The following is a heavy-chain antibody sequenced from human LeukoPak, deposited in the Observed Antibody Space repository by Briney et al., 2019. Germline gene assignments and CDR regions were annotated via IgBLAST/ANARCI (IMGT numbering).Heavy chain of an antibody. D-gene: IGHD3-10*01. CDR3: ASTYYYGSGSYSAFDY. CDR1: GFTFSSYW. J-gene: IGHJ4*02. Sequence: SGGSLRLSCAASGFTFSSYWMSWVRQAPGKGLGWVANIKQDGSEKYYVDSVKGRFTISRDNAKNSLYLQMNSLRAEDTAVYYCASTYYYGSGSYSAFDYWGQGTLVTVSS. CDR2: IKQDGSEK. V-gene: IGHV3-7*01.